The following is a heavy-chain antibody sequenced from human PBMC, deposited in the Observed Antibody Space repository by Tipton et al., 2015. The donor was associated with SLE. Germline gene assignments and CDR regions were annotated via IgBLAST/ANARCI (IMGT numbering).Heavy chain of an antibody. J-gene: IGHJ3*02. D-gene: IGHD2/OR15-2a*01. CDR1: GGSFSGYY. CDR2: INHSGST. V-gene: IGHV4-34*01. CDR3: ARALFLRPRAFDI. Sequence: TLSLTCAVYGGSFSGYYWSWIRQPPGKGLEWIGEINHSGSTNYNPSLKSRVTISVDTSKNQFSLKLSSVTAADTAVYYCARALFLRPRAFDIWGQGTMVTVSS.